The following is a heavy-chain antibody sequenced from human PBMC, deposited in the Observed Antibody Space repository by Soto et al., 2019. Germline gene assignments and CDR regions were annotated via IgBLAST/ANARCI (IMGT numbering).Heavy chain of an antibody. CDR2: IIPIFGTA. CDR1: GGTFSSYA. J-gene: IGHJ4*02. CDR3: ARPDQQWLISFDY. D-gene: IGHD6-19*01. Sequence: GASVKVSCKASGGTFSSYAISWVRQVPGQGLEWMGGIIPIFGTANYAQKFQGRVTITADESTSTAYMELSSLRSEDTAVYYCARPDQQWLISFDYWGQGTLVTVSS. V-gene: IGHV1-69*13.